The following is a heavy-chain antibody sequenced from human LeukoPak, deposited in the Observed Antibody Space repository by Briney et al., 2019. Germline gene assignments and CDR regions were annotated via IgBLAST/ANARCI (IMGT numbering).Heavy chain of an antibody. V-gene: IGHV4-34*01. CDR2: IYYSGST. CDR3: ARPYYGDYVRIDY. CDR1: GGSFSGYY. D-gene: IGHD4-17*01. Sequence: SETLSLTCAVYGGSFSGYYWSWIRQPPGKGLEWIGSIYYSGSTYYNPSLKSRVTISVDTSKNQFSLKLSSVTAADTAVYYCARPYYGDYVRIDYWGQGTLVTVSS. J-gene: IGHJ4*02.